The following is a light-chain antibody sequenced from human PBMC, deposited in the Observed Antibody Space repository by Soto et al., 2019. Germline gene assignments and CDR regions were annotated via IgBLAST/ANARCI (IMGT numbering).Light chain of an antibody. CDR2: GAS. CDR1: RDIAGY. V-gene: IGKV1-12*01. Sequence: DVPMSLSPSSLSASFGGRGTITCPTHRDIAGYLAWYQHKPGRAPELLIHGASSLQSGIPARFSGSGSGTDFTLSISSLQPEDFATYYCQQADSFPITFGQGTRLEIK. J-gene: IGKJ5*01. CDR3: QQADSFPIT.